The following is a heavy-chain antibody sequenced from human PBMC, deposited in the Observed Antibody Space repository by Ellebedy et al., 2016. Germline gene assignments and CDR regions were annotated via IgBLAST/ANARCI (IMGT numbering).Heavy chain of an antibody. V-gene: IGHV3-7*01. J-gene: IGHJ4*02. CDR1: GFTIGGYW. Sequence: GESLKISXAASGFTIGGYWMNWVRQAPGKGLEWLANIKTDGSEQYYADSVKWRFTISRDNTKNLLYLQMNSLRVEDTAVYYCARVRPGNLYNAIQFWGQGILVAVSS. CDR3: ARVRPGNLYNAIQF. D-gene: IGHD5-24*01. CDR2: IKTDGSEQ.